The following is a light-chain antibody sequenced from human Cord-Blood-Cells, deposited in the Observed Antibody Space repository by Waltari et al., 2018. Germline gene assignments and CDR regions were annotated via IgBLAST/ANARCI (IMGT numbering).Light chain of an antibody. CDR2: EVS. CDR1: SSDVDGSNY. V-gene: IGLV2-14*01. CDR3: SSYTSSSTLGV. J-gene: IGLJ1*01. Sequence: QSALTQPASVSGPPGPSITLPCPGTSSDVDGSNYVSWYQQHPGKAPKLMIYEVSNRPSGVSNRFSGSKSGNTASLTISGLQAEDEADYYCSSYTSSSTLGVFGTGTKVTVL.